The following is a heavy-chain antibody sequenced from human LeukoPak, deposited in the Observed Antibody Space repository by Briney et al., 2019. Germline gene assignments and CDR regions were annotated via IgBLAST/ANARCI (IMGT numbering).Heavy chain of an antibody. Sequence: SGTLSLTCAVSGGSISSNNWWGWVRQPPGKGLEWIGEIYHSGSPNYNPSLKSRVTISVDKSRNHFSLNLSSVTAADTAVYYCARGLLWPIFDYWGQGTLVTVSS. V-gene: IGHV4-4*02. CDR3: ARGLLWPIFDY. CDR1: GGSISSNNW. D-gene: IGHD3-10*01. CDR2: IYHSGSP. J-gene: IGHJ4*02.